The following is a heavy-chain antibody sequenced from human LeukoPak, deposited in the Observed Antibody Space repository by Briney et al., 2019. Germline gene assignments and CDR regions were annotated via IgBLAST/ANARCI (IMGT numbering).Heavy chain of an antibody. CDR1: GYSISSGYY. CDR2: IYHSGST. Sequence: SETLSLTCTVSGYSISSGYYWGWIRPPPGKGLEWIGSIYHSGSTYYNPSLKSRVTISVDTSKNQFSLKLSSVTAADTAVYYCARVNADFWSGYLFDYWGQGTLVTVSS. V-gene: IGHV4-38-2*02. D-gene: IGHD3-3*01. J-gene: IGHJ4*02. CDR3: ARVNADFWSGYLFDY.